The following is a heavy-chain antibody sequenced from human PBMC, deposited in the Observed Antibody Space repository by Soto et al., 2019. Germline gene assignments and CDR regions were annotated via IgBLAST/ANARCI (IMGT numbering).Heavy chain of an antibody. J-gene: IGHJ6*02. V-gene: IGHV4-34*01. D-gene: IGHD3-22*01. Sequence: SETLSLTCAVYGGSFSGYYWSWIRQPPGKRLEWIGEINHSGSTNYNPSLKSRVTISVDTSKNQFSLKLSSVTAADTAVYYCARSGRMYYYDSSGYYTGYYYYYGMDVWGQGTTVTVSS. CDR1: GGSFSGYY. CDR2: INHSGST. CDR3: ARSGRMYYYDSSGYYTGYYYYYGMDV.